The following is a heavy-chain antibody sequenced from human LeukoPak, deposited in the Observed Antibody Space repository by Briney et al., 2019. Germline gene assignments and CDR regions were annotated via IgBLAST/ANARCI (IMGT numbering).Heavy chain of an antibody. CDR1: GYSFTSYW. D-gene: IGHD4-23*01. V-gene: IGHV5-51*01. J-gene: IGHJ5*02. CDR2: IYPGDSDT. CDR3: ARETHLHYGGNSRWFDP. Sequence: GESLKISYKGSGYSFTSYWIGWVRQMPGKGLEWMGIIYPGDSDTRYSPSFQGQVTISADKSISTAYLQWSSLKASDTAMYYCARETHLHYGGNSRWFDPWGQGTLVTVSS.